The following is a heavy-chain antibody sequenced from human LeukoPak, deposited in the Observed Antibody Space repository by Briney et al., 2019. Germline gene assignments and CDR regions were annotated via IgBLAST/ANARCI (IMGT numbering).Heavy chain of an antibody. Sequence: PGGSLRLSCAASGFTFSSYGMHWVRQAPGEGLEWVAVISYDGSDKYFADSVKGRFTISRDNSKNTLYLQMNSLRAEDTAVYYCAKAPRPWVGGATGSRYYFHYWGQGTLVTVSS. CDR2: ISYDGSDK. CDR3: AKAPRPWVGGATGSRYYFHY. V-gene: IGHV3-30*18. J-gene: IGHJ4*02. D-gene: IGHD1-26*01. CDR1: GFTFSSYG.